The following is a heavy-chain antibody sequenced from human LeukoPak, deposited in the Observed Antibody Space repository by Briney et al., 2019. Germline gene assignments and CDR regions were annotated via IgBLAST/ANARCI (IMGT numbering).Heavy chain of an antibody. V-gene: IGHV3-7*01. Sequence: GGSLRLSCAASGFTFSSYWMSWVRQAPGKGLEWVANIKQDGSEKYYVDSVKGRFTISRDNAKNSLYLQMNSLRAEDTAVYYCARVPSGYDTYYYYYYMDVWGKGTTVTVSS. CDR3: ARVPSGYDTYYYYYYMDV. J-gene: IGHJ6*03. D-gene: IGHD5-12*01. CDR2: IKQDGSEK. CDR1: GFTFSSYW.